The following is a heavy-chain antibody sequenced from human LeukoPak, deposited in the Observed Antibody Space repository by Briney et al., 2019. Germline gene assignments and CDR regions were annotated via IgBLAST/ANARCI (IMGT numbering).Heavy chain of an antibody. D-gene: IGHD2-21*02. CDR2: IIPIFGTA. Sequence: SVKVSCKASGGTFSSYAISWVRQAPGQGLEWMGGIIPIFGTANYAQKFQGRVTSTAEKSTSTTSQEVSSLRSEDTAVYYCATTPIVVVTAVFEAGVDHAFDIWGQGTMVTVSS. J-gene: IGHJ3*02. V-gene: IGHV1-69*06. CDR3: ATTPIVVVTAVFEAGVDHAFDI. CDR1: GGTFSSYA.